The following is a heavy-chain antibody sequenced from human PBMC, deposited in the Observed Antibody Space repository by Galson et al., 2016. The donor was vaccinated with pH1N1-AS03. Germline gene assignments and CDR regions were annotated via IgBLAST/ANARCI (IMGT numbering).Heavy chain of an antibody. Sequence: SVKVSCKASGGTFGTSAISWVRQAPGQGPEWMGRLTPMLNVTSYAQKFQGRVTITAGTSTSTVYMELSSLRSDDTAVYYCARASLTRGKETVWGQGTLVTVS. V-gene: IGHV1-69*04. CDR3: ARASLTRGKETV. D-gene: IGHD4/OR15-4a*01. CDR1: GGTFGTSA. CDR2: LTPMLNVT. J-gene: IGHJ4*02.